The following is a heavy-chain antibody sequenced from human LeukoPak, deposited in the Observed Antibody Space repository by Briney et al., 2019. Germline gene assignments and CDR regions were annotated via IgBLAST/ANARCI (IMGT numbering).Heavy chain of an antibody. CDR1: GYIFTSYG. V-gene: IGHV1-18*01. CDR2: ISVYNGNT. J-gene: IGHJ5*02. D-gene: IGHD7-27*01. CDR3: TRNWGSDNWFDP. Sequence: ASVKVSCKASGYIFTSYGISWVRQAPGQGLEWMGWISVYNGNTNYAQRVQGRVTMTTDTSTSTAYMELRSLRSDDTAVYYCTRNWGSDNWFDPWGQGTLVTVSS.